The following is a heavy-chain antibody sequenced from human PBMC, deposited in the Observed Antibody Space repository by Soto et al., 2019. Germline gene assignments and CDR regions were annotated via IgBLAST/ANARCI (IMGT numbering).Heavy chain of an antibody. CDR1: GFTFSSYA. D-gene: IGHD2-2*01. Sequence: PGGSLRLSCAASGFTFSSYAMSWVRQAPGKGLEWVSAISGSGGSTYYADSVKGRFTISRDNSKNTLYLQMNSLRAEDTAVYYCAKEHIVVVPAAITYGMDVWGQGTTVSVSS. V-gene: IGHV3-23*01. J-gene: IGHJ6*02. CDR3: AKEHIVVVPAAITYGMDV. CDR2: ISGSGGST.